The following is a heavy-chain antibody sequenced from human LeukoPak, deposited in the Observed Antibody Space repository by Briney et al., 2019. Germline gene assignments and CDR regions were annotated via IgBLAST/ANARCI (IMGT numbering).Heavy chain of an antibody. CDR1: GFTFCHYY. CDR2: ISSSSNTI. Sequence: GCLRLSSVASGFTFCHYYLSWSRHAPQKGLECVSYISSSSNTIKYTETVRRRFTISTDNAKNTPYLHIYTLRDENTPVYNCAKEGYWGQGPLVSVSS. J-gene: IGHJ4*02. CDR3: AKEGY. V-gene: IGHV3-11*01.